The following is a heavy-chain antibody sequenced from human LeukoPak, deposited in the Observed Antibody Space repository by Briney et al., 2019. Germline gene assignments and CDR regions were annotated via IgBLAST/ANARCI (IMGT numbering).Heavy chain of an antibody. CDR2: ISSSSSTI. CDR1: VFTFSSYS. D-gene: IGHD6-13*01. CDR3: ARGGIAAADY. Sequence: GGSLRLSCAASVFTFSSYSMNWVRQAPWKGLEWVSYISSSSSTIYYADSVKGRFTISRDNAKNSLYLQMNSLRAEDTAVYYCARGGIAAADYWGQGTLVTVSS. J-gene: IGHJ4*02. V-gene: IGHV3-48*01.